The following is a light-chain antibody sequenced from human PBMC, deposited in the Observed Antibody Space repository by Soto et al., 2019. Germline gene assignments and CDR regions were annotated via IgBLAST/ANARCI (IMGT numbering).Light chain of an antibody. CDR3: HSYNSIPRT. V-gene: IGKV1-27*01. CDR2: GAS. Sequence: DIQMAQSPSSLSASIGDRVTITCRPSQGISEYLAWYQQRPGNAPNLLIYGASILQSGVPSRFSGSGSGTHFTLTISSLQPEDVATYYCHSYNSIPRTFGQGTTVEIK. CDR1: QGISEY. J-gene: IGKJ1*01.